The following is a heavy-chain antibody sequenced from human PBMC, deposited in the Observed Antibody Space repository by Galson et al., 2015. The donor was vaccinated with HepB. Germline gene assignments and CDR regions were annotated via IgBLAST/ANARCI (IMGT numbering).Heavy chain of an antibody. Sequence: SVKVSCKASGYTFTSYDINWVRQATGQGLEWMGWMNPNSGNTGYAQKFQGRVTMTRNTSISTAYMELSSLRSEDTAVYYCARTSSWYDAFDIWGQGTMVTVSS. V-gene: IGHV1-8*01. J-gene: IGHJ3*02. CDR3: ARTSSWYDAFDI. CDR1: GYTFTSYD. CDR2: MNPNSGNT. D-gene: IGHD6-13*01.